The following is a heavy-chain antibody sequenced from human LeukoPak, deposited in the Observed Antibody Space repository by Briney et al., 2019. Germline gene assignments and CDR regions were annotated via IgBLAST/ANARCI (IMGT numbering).Heavy chain of an antibody. V-gene: IGHV1-69*04. CDR3: AREIVVVVAATMSGWFGP. D-gene: IGHD2-15*01. CDR1: GGTFSSYA. CDR2: IIPILGIA. J-gene: IGHJ5*02. Sequence: SVKVSCKASGGTFSSYAISWVRQAPGQGLEWMGRIIPILGIANYAQKFQGRVTITADKSTSTAYMELSSLRSEDTAVYYCAREIVVVVAATMSGWFGPWGQGTLVTVSS.